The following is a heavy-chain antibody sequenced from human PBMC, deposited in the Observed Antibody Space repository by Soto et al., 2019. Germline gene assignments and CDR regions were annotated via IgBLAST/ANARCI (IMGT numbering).Heavy chain of an antibody. Sequence: GGSLRLSCAASGFTFSSYSMNWVRQAPGKGLEWVSSISSSSSYIYYADSVKGRFTISRDNAKNSLYLQMNSLRAEDTAVYYCARDQGVDTAMVTPWFDPWGQGTLVTVSS. CDR3: ARDQGVDTAMVTPWFDP. J-gene: IGHJ5*02. CDR1: GFTFSSYS. D-gene: IGHD5-18*01. CDR2: ISSSSSYI. V-gene: IGHV3-21*01.